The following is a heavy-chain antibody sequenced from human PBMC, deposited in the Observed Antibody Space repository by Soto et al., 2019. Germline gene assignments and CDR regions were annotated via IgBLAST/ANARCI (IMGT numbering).Heavy chain of an antibody. V-gene: IGHV4-61*08. CDR1: GGSISRGGYY. CDR3: AREVLVGATKVYNWFDP. Sequence: PSETLSLTCTVSGGSISRGGYYWSWIRQHPGKGLEWIGYIYYSGSTNYNPSLKSRVSISVDTSKNQFSLKLSSVTAADTAVYYCAREVLVGATKVYNWFDPWGQGTLVTVSS. D-gene: IGHD1-26*01. CDR2: IYYSGST. J-gene: IGHJ5*02.